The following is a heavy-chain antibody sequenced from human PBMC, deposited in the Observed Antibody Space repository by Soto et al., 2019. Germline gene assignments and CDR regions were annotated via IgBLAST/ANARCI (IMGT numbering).Heavy chain of an antibody. V-gene: IGHV4-30-4*01. CDR3: ARQPRIAVAGLYFDY. Sequence: SETLSLTCTVSGGSISSGDYYWSWIRQPPGKGLEWIGYIYYSGSTNYNPSLKSRVTISVDTSKNQFSLKLGSVTAADTAVYYCARQPRIAVAGLYFDYWGQGTLVTVSS. D-gene: IGHD6-19*01. CDR1: GGSISSGDYY. J-gene: IGHJ4*02. CDR2: IYYSGST.